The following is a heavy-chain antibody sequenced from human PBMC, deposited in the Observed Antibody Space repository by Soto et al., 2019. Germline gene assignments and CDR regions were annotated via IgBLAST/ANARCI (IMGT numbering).Heavy chain of an antibody. Sequence: QVYLVQSGAEVKKPGSSVKVSCKAVRGTFTIYAFSWVRQAPGQGLEWMGGIMPFFGSGNYAQKFQGRINITADESTSSVYLELTSLRSEDTAVYYCARDRAGYYSHFVYWGQGTLVTVSS. V-gene: IGHV1-69*01. CDR2: IMPFFGSG. J-gene: IGHJ4*02. CDR3: ARDRAGYYSHFVY. D-gene: IGHD3-22*01. CDR1: RGTFTIYA.